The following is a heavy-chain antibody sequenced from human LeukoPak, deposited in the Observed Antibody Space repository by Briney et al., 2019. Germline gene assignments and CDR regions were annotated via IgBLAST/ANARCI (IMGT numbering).Heavy chain of an antibody. J-gene: IGHJ4*02. V-gene: IGHV3-30*18. CDR3: AKDSAPGYYYDSSGYLDY. CDR1: GFTFSSYG. CDR2: ISYDGSNK. Sequence: GGSLRLSCAASGFTFSSYGMHWVRQAPGKGLEWVAVISYDGSNKYYADSVKGRFTISRDDSKNTLYLQMNSLRAEDTAVYYCAKDSAPGYYYDSSGYLDYWGQGTLVTVSS. D-gene: IGHD3-22*01.